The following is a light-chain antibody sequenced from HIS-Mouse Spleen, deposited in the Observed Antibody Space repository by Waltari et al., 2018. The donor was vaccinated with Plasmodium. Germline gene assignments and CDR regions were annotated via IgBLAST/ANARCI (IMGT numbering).Light chain of an antibody. CDR1: KIGSTS. V-gene: IGLV3-21*02. J-gene: IGLJ2*01. CDR2: DDS. Sequence: SYVLPQPPSVSVAPGQTARLTCGGDKIGSTSSPVYQQKPGQAPVLVVYDDSDRPSGIPERFSGSNSGNTATLTISRVEAGDEADYYCQVWDSSSDHVVFGGGTKLTVL. CDR3: QVWDSSSDHVV.